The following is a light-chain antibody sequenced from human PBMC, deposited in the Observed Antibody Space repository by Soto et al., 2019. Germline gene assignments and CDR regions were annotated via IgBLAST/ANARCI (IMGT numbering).Light chain of an antibody. J-gene: IGKJ2*01. CDR1: QTVLDSSKNRNR. CDR2: WAS. Sequence: DIVMTQSPDSLTVSLGERATINCKSSQTVLDSSKNRNRLAWYQQRPGQPPRVLIFWASTRQSGVPDRFSGSGSATDFTLTITSLQAEDVAVYYCQQYYSIPYTFGLGTKVEI. CDR3: QQYYSIPYT. V-gene: IGKV4-1*01.